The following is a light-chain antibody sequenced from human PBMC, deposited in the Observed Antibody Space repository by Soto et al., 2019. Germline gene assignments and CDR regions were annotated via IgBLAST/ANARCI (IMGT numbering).Light chain of an antibody. V-gene: IGKV1-5*01. J-gene: IGKJ1*01. CDR2: DAS. CDR3: QQFYNYPRT. CDR1: QSISSW. Sequence: DIQMTQSPSTLSASVGDRVTITFGASQSISSWLARYQQKPGKAPKLLIYDASTLQTGVSSRFSGSGSGTDFTLTNSYLQSEDFGTYYCQQFYNYPRTFGQGTKVDIK.